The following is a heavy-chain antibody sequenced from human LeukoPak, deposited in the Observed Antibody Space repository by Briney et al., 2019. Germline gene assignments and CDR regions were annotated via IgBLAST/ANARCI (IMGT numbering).Heavy chain of an antibody. CDR1: GGTFSSYA. J-gene: IGHJ3*02. V-gene: IGHV1-69*13. Sequence: ASVKVSCKASGGTFSSYAISWVRQAPGQGLEWMGGIIPIFGTANYAQKFQGRVTITADESTSTAYMELSSLRSEDTAVYYCARERSSVEMATMVAFDIWGQGTMVTVSS. D-gene: IGHD5-24*01. CDR3: ARERSSVEMATMVAFDI. CDR2: IIPIFGTA.